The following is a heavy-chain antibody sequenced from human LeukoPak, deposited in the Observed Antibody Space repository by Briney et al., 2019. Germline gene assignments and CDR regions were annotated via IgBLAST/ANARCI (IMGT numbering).Heavy chain of an antibody. D-gene: IGHD6-13*01. J-gene: IGHJ4*02. CDR3: AKDTLYSSSWSRFDY. CDR2: ISSSSSYI. V-gene: IGHV3-21*04. CDR1: GFTFSSYS. Sequence: GGSLRLSCAASGFTFSSYSMNWVRQAPGKGLEWVSSISSSSSYIYYADSVKGRFTISRDNSKNTLYLQMNSLRAEDTAVYYCAKDTLYSSSWSRFDYWGQGTLVTVSS.